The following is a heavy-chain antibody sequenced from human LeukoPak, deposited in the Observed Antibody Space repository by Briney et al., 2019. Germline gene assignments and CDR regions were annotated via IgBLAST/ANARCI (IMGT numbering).Heavy chain of an antibody. D-gene: IGHD2-2*01. CDR2: INHSGST. J-gene: IGHJ6*02. Sequence: SETLSLTCAVYGGSFSGYYWSWIRQPPGKGLEWIGEINHSGSTNYNPSLKSRVTISVDTSKNQFSLKLSSVTAADTAVYYCARGSTSFYGMDVWGQGTTVTVSS. CDR3: ARGSTSFYGMDV. V-gene: IGHV4-34*01. CDR1: GGSFSGYY.